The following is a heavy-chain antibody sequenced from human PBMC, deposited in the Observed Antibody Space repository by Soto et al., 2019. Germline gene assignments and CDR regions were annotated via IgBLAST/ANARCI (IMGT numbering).Heavy chain of an antibody. Sequence: GGSLRLSCAASGFTFSSYSMNWVRQAPGKGLEWVSSISSSSSYIYYADSVKGRFTISRDNAKNSLYLQMNSLRAEDTAVYYCARRQEPYYYGMDVWGQGTTVTVSS. J-gene: IGHJ6*02. CDR3: ARRQEPYYYGMDV. CDR2: ISSSSSYI. V-gene: IGHV3-21*01. D-gene: IGHD1-1*01. CDR1: GFTFSSYS.